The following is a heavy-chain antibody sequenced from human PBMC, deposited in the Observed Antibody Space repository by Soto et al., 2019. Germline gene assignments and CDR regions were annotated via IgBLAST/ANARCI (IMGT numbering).Heavy chain of an antibody. J-gene: IGHJ6*02. CDR2: IDPSDSYT. Sequence: GESLKISCKGSGYSFTSYWISWVRQMPGKGLEWMGRIDPSDSYTNYSPSFQGHATISADKSISTAYLQWSSLKASDTAMYYCARLPIVVVPAAMLNYYYYGMDVWGQGTTVTVSS. D-gene: IGHD2-2*01. V-gene: IGHV5-10-1*01. CDR1: GYSFTSYW. CDR3: ARLPIVVVPAAMLNYYYYGMDV.